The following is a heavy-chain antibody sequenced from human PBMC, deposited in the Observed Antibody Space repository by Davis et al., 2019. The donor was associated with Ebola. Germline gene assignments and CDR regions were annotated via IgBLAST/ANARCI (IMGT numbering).Heavy chain of an antibody. Sequence: PGGSLRLSCAASGFTFSDYYMSWIRQAPGKGLEWVSYISSSGSTIYYADSGKGRFTISRDNAKKSLYLQMNSLRAEDTAVYYCARDLHTLLVDTAMVLDYWGQGTLVTVSS. J-gene: IGHJ4*02. D-gene: IGHD5-18*01. CDR3: ARDLHTLLVDTAMVLDY. CDR2: ISSSGSTI. CDR1: GFTFSDYY. V-gene: IGHV3-11*04.